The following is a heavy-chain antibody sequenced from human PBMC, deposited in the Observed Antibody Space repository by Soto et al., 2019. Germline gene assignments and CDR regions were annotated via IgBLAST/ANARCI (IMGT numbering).Heavy chain of an antibody. CDR2: ISYDGSNK. Sequence: QVQLVESGGGVVQPGRSLRLSCAASGFTFSSYGMHWVRQAPGKGLEWVAVISYDGSNKYYADSVKGRFTISRDNSKNTLYLQMNSLRAEDTAVYYCAKDPIAAAGTRYYYYYYMDVWGKGTTVTVSS. V-gene: IGHV3-30*18. J-gene: IGHJ6*03. CDR1: GFTFSSYG. CDR3: AKDPIAAAGTRYYYYYYMDV. D-gene: IGHD6-13*01.